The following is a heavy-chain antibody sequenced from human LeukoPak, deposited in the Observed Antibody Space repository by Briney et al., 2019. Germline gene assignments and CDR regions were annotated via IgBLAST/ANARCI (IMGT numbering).Heavy chain of an antibody. V-gene: IGHV4-59*01. J-gene: IGHJ4*02. CDR1: GGSISSYY. CDR3: ARESVAANYFDY. CDR2: IYYSGST. Sequence: SETLSLTCTVSGGSISSYYWSWIRQPPGKGLEWIGYIYYSGSTNYNPSLKSRVTISVDTSKNQFSLKLSPVTAADTAVYYCARESVAANYFDYWGQGTLVTVSS. D-gene: IGHD2-15*01.